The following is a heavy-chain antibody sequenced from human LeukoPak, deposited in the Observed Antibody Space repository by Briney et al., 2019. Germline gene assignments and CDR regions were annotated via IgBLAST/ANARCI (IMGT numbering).Heavy chain of an antibody. Sequence: GGPLRLSCAASGFTFSNYAMSWVRQAPGKGLQWVSTISGNGDYTYYSDSVEGRFTISRDTSKNTLHLQMSSLGAEDTAVYYCAKSSVGSTFGQNPYYYFFKYWGQGTLVTVSS. D-gene: IGHD2/OR15-2a*01. CDR1: GFTFSNYA. V-gene: IGHV3-23*01. CDR3: AKSSVGSTFGQNPYYYFFKY. J-gene: IGHJ4*02. CDR2: ISGNGDYT.